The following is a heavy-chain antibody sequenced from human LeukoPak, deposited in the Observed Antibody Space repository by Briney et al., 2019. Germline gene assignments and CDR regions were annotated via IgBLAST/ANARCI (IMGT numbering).Heavy chain of an antibody. J-gene: IGHJ4*02. CDR1: GGTFSSYA. Sequence: ASVKVSFKASGGTFSSYAISWVRQAPGQGLEWMGGIIPIFGTANYAQKFQGRVTITADESTSTAYMELSSLRSEDTAVYYCARDLRGSYELFDYWGQGTLVTVSS. CDR2: IIPIFGTA. CDR3: ARDLRGSYELFDY. V-gene: IGHV1-69*13. D-gene: IGHD1-26*01.